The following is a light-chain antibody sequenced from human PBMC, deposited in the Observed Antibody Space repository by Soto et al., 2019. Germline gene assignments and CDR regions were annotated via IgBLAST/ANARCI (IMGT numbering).Light chain of an antibody. Sequence: DIVMTQSPDSLAVSLGERDTINCKSSQSVLYNCTNKTYLAWYQQKPGQPPKLFIYWASTLESRGPDRFSGSGSGTDFTLTISSLHAEDVAVYYGQQYYRTHPTCGQGTKLEIK. CDR1: QSVLYNCTNKTY. V-gene: IGKV4-1*01. CDR2: WAS. J-gene: IGKJ2*01. CDR3: QQYYRTHPT.